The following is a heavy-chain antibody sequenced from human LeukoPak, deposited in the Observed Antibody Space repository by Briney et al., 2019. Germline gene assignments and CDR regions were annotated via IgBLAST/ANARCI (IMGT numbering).Heavy chain of an antibody. D-gene: IGHD2-15*01. J-gene: IGHJ5*02. CDR1: GYTFTSYG. CDR3: ARDQDCSGGSCYSSWFDP. CDR2: ISGYNGDT. V-gene: IGHV1-18*01. Sequence: ASVKVSCKASGYTFTSYGVSWVRQAPGQGLEGVGWISGYNGDTGYAQKFQVRLTVTTDTSTTTAYMELSSLRSNDTAVYYCARDQDCSGGSCYSSWFDPWGQGTLVTVSS.